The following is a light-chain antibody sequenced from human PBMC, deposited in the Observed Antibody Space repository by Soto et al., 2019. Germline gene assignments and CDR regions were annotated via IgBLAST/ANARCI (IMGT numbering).Light chain of an antibody. CDR2: DAY. J-gene: IGKJ5*01. V-gene: IGKV3-11*01. Sequence: EVVLTQSPVTLSLSPGERATLSCRASQSFRGLLAWYQQKPGQAPRLPIYDAYNRATGIPPRFSGSGSGTDFTLTNCRLEPEDSAVYYCQQRHMWPITFGQGTRLEIK. CDR3: QQRHMWPIT. CDR1: QSFRGL.